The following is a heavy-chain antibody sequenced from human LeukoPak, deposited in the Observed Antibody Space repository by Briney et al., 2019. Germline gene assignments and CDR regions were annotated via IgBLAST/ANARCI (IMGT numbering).Heavy chain of an antibody. V-gene: IGHV1-69*04. J-gene: IGHJ4*02. CDR2: IIPILGKA. D-gene: IGHD4-17*01. CDR3: ARGQWGYGAYDEVY. Sequence: ASVKVSCKASGGTFSSYAISWVRQAPAQGLEWMGRIIPILGKANYAQKFKGRLTITADNSTSTAYMELSSLRSEDTAVYYCARGQWGYGAYDEVYWGQGTLVTVSS. CDR1: GGTFSSYA.